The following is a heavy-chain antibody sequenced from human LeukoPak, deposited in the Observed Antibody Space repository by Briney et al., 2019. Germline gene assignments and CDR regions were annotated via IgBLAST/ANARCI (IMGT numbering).Heavy chain of an antibody. J-gene: IGHJ4*02. CDR2: INTDGSTT. CDR3: VSFYETY. Sequence: GGSLRLSCTVSGFTFSSYWMHWVRQAPGMGLVWVSRINTDGSTTSYADSVKGRFTISRDNAKNTLYLQVNSLRAEDTAVYYCVSFYETYWGRGTLVTVSS. CDR1: GFTFSSYW. D-gene: IGHD2/OR15-2a*01. V-gene: IGHV3-74*01.